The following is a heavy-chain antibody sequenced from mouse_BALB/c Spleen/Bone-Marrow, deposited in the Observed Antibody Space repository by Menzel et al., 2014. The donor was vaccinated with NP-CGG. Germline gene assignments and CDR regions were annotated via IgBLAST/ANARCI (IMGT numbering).Heavy chain of an antibody. Sequence: DVKLVESGGGLVQPGGSLRLSRATSGFTFTDYYMSWVRQPPGKALEWLGFIRNKANGYTTEYSTTVKGRFTISRDNSQSILYLQMNALRAEDSATYYCARSLYPRAMDYWGQGTSVTVSS. CDR2: IRNKANGYTT. J-gene: IGHJ4*01. V-gene: IGHV7-3*02. D-gene: IGHD2-1*01. CDR3: ARSLYPRAMDY. CDR1: GFTFTDYY.